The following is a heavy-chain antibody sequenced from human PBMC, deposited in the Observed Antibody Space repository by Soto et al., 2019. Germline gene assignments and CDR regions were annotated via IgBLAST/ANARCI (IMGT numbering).Heavy chain of an antibody. V-gene: IGHV4-30-2*01. J-gene: IGHJ4*02. CDR1: GGSISSGGYS. Sequence: LSLTCAVSGGSISSGGYSWSWIRQPPGKGLEWIGYIYHSGSTYYNPSLKSRVTISVDRSKNQFSLKLSSVTAADTAVYYCARRYSSGFDYWGQGTLVTVSS. CDR3: ARRYSSGFDY. D-gene: IGHD6-19*01. CDR2: IYHSGST.